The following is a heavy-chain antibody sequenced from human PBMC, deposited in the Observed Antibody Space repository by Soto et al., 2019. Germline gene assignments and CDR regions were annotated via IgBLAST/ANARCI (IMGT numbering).Heavy chain of an antibody. V-gene: IGHV4-59*08. D-gene: IGHD6-13*01. CDR3: GRHNTTSWANVESFDT. CDR2: IYYSGST. Sequence: SETLSLTCTVSGGSICSYYLSWIRQPPGKGLEWIGYIYYSGSTNYNPSLKSRVTISVDTSKNQFSLKLSSVTAADTAVYYCGRHNTTSWANVESFDTWGQGTTDPVSS. J-gene: IGHJ3*02. CDR1: GGSICSYY.